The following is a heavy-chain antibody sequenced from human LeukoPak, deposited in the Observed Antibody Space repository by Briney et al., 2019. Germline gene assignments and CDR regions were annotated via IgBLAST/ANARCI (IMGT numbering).Heavy chain of an antibody. CDR3: AREDSSSWYSSSRYYYYGMDV. Sequence: GGSLRLSCAASGFTSSNYAMSWVRQAPGKGLEWVSGISYSGGTTYYADSVKGRFTISRDNSKNTLYLQMNSLRAEDTAVYYCAREDSSSWYSSSRYYYYGMDVWGQGTTVTVSS. J-gene: IGHJ6*02. CDR2: ISYSGGTT. D-gene: IGHD6-13*01. CDR1: GFTSSNYA. V-gene: IGHV3-23*01.